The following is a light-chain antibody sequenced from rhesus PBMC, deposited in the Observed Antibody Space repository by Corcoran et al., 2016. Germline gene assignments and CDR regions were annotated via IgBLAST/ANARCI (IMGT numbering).Light chain of an antibody. CDR2: SAS. CDR1: ENVNIL. CDR3: QHSYGTPWT. Sequence: DIQMTQSPSSLSASVGDRVTITFRASENVNILLLWYPQKPGKPPKLLINSASNLQRGVPSRFSGSGSGTGYTCTNSGLQTEDVATYYCQHSYGTPWTFGQGTKVEIK. V-gene: IGKV1-74*01. J-gene: IGKJ1*01.